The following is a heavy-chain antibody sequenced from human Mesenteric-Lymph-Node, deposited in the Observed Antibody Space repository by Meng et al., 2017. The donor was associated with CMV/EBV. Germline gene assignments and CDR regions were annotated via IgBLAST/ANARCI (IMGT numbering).Heavy chain of an antibody. Sequence: SGYTFTSYYMHWVRQAPGQGLEWMGIINPSGGSTSYAQKFQGRVTMTRDTSASTVYMELSSLRSEDTAVYYCARVSGSYPNWAWFDPWGQGTLDTVSS. J-gene: IGHJ5*02. CDR1: GYTFTSYY. CDR2: INPSGGST. CDR3: ARVSGSYPNWAWFDP. V-gene: IGHV1-46*01. D-gene: IGHD1-26*01.